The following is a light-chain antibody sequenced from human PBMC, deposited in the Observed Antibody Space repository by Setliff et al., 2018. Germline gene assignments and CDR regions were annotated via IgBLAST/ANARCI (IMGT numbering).Light chain of an antibody. V-gene: IGLV1-47*01. Sequence: QSVLTQPPSASGIPGQRVTISCSGSSSNIGSNYVYWYQQLPGTAPKLLIYRNNQRPSGVPDRFSGSKSGTSASLAISGLRSEDEADYYCAAWDDSLSGRVFGTGTKGTVL. CDR1: SSNIGSNY. J-gene: IGLJ1*01. CDR2: RNN. CDR3: AAWDDSLSGRV.